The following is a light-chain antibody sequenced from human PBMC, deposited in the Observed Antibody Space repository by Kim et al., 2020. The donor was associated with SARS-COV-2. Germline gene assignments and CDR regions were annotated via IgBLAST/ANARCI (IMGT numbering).Light chain of an antibody. Sequence: DIQMAQSPSSLSASVGDRVTITCQASQDISNYLNWYQQKPGKAPKLLIYDASNLETGVPSRFSGSGSGTDFTFTISSLQPEDIATYYCQQYDNLPIPFGPGTRLEIK. V-gene: IGKV1-33*01. CDR3: QQYDNLPIP. CDR2: DAS. J-gene: IGKJ5*01. CDR1: QDISNY.